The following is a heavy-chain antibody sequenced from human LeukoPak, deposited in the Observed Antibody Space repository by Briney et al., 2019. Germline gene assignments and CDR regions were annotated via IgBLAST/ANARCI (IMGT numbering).Heavy chain of an antibody. CDR2: ISSRSSTI. J-gene: IGHJ6*03. CDR1: GFTFSSNS. D-gene: IGHD1-26*01. Sequence: GGSLRLSCAASGFTFSSNSMNWVRQAPGKGLEWVSYISSRSSTIYYADSVKGRFIISRDNAKNSVYLQMNSLRGEDTAVYYCARVWSYSPWVDYYYMTSGAKGPRSPSP. V-gene: IGHV3-48*01. CDR3: ARVWSYSPWVDYYYMTS.